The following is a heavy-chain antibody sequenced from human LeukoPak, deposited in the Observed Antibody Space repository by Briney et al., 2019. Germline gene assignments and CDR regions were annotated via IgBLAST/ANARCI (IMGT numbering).Heavy chain of an antibody. V-gene: IGHV4-38-2*02. J-gene: IGHJ4*02. CDR1: GYSISSGYY. CDR3: ARDPDFWTGYYYFDY. Sequence: SETLSLTCTVSGYSISSGYYWGWIRQPPGKGLEWIGSIYHTGTIYYNPSLKSRVTISVDTSKNQLSLKVSSVTAADTAVFYCARDPDFWTGYYYFDYWGQGTLVTVSS. CDR2: IYHTGTI. D-gene: IGHD3/OR15-3a*01.